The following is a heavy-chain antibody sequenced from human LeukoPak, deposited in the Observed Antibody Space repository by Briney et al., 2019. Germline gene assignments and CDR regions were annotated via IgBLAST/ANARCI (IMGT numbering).Heavy chain of an antibody. V-gene: IGHV4-59*01. CDR1: GGSMSDYY. CDR3: ARDYTMTHASDI. CDR2: IYYTGST. D-gene: IGHD3-22*01. Sequence: SETLSLTCTVSGGSMSDYYWSWIRQPPGKGLEWIGYIYYTGSTNYNPSLKGRVTISIDTSKNQFSLKLSSVTAADTALYYCARDYTMTHASDIWGQGTLVTVSS. J-gene: IGHJ3*02.